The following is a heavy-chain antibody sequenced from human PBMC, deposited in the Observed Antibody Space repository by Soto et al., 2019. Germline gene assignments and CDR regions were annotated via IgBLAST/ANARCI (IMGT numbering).Heavy chain of an antibody. CDR2: ISSSSSTI. J-gene: IGHJ4*02. D-gene: IGHD5-12*01. Sequence: PGGSLSLSCAASGFTFSSYSMDWVRQAPGKGLELGSYISSSSSTIYYADSVKGRFTISRDNAKISLYLQMNSLRDEDPAVYYCVRDGVYSGYDPGYWGQGTLVTVSS. CDR3: VRDGVYSGYDPGY. CDR1: GFTFSSYS. V-gene: IGHV3-48*02.